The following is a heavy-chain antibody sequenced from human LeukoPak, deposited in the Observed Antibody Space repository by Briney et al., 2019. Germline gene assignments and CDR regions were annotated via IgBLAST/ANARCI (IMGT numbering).Heavy chain of an antibody. V-gene: IGHV1-46*01. CDR3: ARGGFGLGVGSTKGLNWLDP. Sequence: ASVKVSDKASGYTFTNYYVHWVRQAPGQGLEWMGIINPRDGSVSYAQKFQGRVTMTRATSTSTVYMELRSLRSEETAVYYCARGGFGLGVGSTKGLNWLDPWGQGTLVTVSS. CDR2: INPRDGSV. CDR1: GYTFTNYY. J-gene: IGHJ5*02. D-gene: IGHD1-26*01.